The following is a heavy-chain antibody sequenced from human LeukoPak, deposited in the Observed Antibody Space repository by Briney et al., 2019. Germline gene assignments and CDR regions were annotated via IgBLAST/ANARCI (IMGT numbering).Heavy chain of an antibody. V-gene: IGHV3-30-3*01. Sequence: GGSLRLSCTASGFSFSYYVLNWVRQAPGKGLEWVAVISSDLNNKYYADSVKGRFTISRDNSKSTLYLQMDSLRPEDTALYYCARKHDAFDIWGQGTMVTVSS. CDR3: ARKHDAFDI. CDR1: GFSFSYYV. CDR2: ISSDLNNK. J-gene: IGHJ3*02.